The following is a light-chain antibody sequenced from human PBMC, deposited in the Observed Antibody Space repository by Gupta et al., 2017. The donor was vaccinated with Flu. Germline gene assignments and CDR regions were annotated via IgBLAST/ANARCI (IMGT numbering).Light chain of an antibody. CDR2: LNFDGSH. Sequence: QLVLTQLPAASASLAVSVRLTRTLSSRHYYYAIECHQQQPEQGPRYLMRLNFDGSHSKGDGIPHRFSCSSSGAQRYLTIPNLQAEDEADDYCHTCDTVIRVFGGGTYLTVL. CDR1: SRHYYYA. CDR3: HTCDTVIRV. V-gene: IGLV4-69*01. J-gene: IGLJ2*01.